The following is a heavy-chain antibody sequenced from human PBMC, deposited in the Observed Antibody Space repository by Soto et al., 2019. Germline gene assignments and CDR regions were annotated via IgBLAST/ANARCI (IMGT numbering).Heavy chain of an antibody. CDR3: AKDSYDILTGQKRYFDS. D-gene: IGHD3-9*01. V-gene: IGHV3-15*05. J-gene: IGHJ4*02. CDR1: GFTSSHAW. Sequence: GGSLRLSCAASGFTSSHAWMSWVRQAPGKGLEWVGRIKSNTEGGTTAYAAPVKGRFTVSRDNSDNSLYLQMTSLRSDDTAFYYCAKDSYDILTGQKRYFDSWGQGTLVTVSS. CDR2: IKSNTEGGTT.